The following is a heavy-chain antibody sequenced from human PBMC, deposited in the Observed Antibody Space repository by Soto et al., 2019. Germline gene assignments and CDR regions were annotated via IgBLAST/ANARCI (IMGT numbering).Heavy chain of an antibody. V-gene: IGHV3-30-3*01. D-gene: IGHD3-16*01. Sequence: GRSLRLSCTASGFTFSNYGMHWVRQAPGKGLKWVAVISYDGSNKYYADSVKGRFTISRDNSKNTLYLQMNSLRAEDTAVYYCARGRDYLGGDFDYWGQGTLVTVSS. CDR3: ARGRDYLGGDFDY. CDR1: GFTFSNYG. J-gene: IGHJ4*02. CDR2: ISYDGSNK.